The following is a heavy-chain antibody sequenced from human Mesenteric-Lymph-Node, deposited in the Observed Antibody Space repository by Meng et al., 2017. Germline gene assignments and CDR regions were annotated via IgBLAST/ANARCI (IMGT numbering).Heavy chain of an antibody. J-gene: IGHJ4*02. CDR3: ARIYGDEFDY. D-gene: IGHD4-17*01. Sequence: GASLMISCAASGFTSRNYWMSWVRQAPGKGLEWVGRMKSKTDGGTTDYAAPVKGRFTITRDNDKNSLYLQMNSLRAEDTAVYYCARIYGDEFDYWGQGTLVTGSS. V-gene: IGHV3-15*01. CDR1: GFTSRNYW. CDR2: MKSKTDGGTT.